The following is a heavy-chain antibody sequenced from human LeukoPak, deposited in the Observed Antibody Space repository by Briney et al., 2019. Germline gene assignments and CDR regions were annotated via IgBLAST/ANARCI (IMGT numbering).Heavy chain of an antibody. Sequence: PSETLSLTCTVSGGSISSYSWNWIRQPPGKGLEWIGYIYNIGTTNYNPSLKSRVTISVDTSKNQFSLKLRSVTVADTAVYYCVRKYLEPDAFDRWGQGTMVIVSS. V-gene: IGHV4-59*01. D-gene: IGHD1-1*01. CDR2: IYNIGTT. CDR3: VRKYLEPDAFDR. J-gene: IGHJ3*02. CDR1: GGSISSYS.